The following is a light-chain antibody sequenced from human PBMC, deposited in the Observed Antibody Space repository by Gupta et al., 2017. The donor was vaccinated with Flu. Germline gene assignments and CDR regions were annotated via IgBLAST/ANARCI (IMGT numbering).Light chain of an antibody. V-gene: IGKV1-39*01. J-gene: IGKJ2*03. CDR2: AAS. Sequence: DIQMTQSPSSLSASVGVRVTITCLASQSISSYLNWYQQKPGKAPKLLIYAASSLQSGVPSRFSGSGSGTDFTLTISSLQPEDFATYYCQQSYSTLYSFGQGTKLEIK. CDR1: QSISSY. CDR3: QQSYSTLYS.